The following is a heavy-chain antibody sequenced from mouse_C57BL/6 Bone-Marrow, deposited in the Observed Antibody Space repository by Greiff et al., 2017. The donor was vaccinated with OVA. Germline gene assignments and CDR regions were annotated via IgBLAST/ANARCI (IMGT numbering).Heavy chain of an antibody. D-gene: IGHD2-2*01. CDR3: GLRRRAGFAD. CDR2: IDPSDSYT. V-gene: IGHV1-50*01. CDR1: GYTFTSYW. Sequence: QVQLQQPGAELVKPGASVKLSCKASGYTFTSYWMQWVKQRPGQGLEWIGEIDPSDSYTNYNQKFKGKATLTVDTSSSTAYMQLSSLTSEDSAVYYCGLRRRAGFADWGQGTLVTVSA. J-gene: IGHJ3*01.